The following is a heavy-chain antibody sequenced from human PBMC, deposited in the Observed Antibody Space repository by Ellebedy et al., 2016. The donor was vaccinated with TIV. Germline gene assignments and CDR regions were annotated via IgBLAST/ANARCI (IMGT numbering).Heavy chain of an antibody. CDR1: GISFSDYY. CDR3: ARGDTSGWYYSEY. CDR2: ISANAFNI. D-gene: IGHD6-19*01. Sequence: GGSLRLSXAASGISFSDYYMSWIRQAPGKGLEWVSYISANAFNIKYAASVEGRFTISRDNAKKSLYLEMNSLRTEDTAVYYCARGDTSGWYYSEYWGQGTLVSVSS. V-gene: IGHV3-11*01. J-gene: IGHJ4*02.